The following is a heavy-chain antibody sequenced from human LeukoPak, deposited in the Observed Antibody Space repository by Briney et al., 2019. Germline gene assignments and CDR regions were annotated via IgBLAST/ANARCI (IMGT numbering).Heavy chain of an antibody. CDR2: IYPGDSDT. D-gene: IGHD1-14*01. CDR1: GYSFPIYW. CDR3: ARSRGNRQASDF. V-gene: IGHV5-51*01. J-gene: IGHJ3*01. Sequence: GDSLKISCQGSGYSFPIYWIGWVRQMPGKGLEWMGIIYPGDSDTRYSPAFQGQVTISADKSINTAYLQWSSLKASDTAIYYCARSRGNRQASDFWGQGTMVTVSS.